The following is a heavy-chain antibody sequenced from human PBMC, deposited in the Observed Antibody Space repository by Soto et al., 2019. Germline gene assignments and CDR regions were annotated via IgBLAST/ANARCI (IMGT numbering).Heavy chain of an antibody. CDR1: GGSFSGYY. D-gene: IGHD3-10*01. CDR3: ARARNLLLWFGELYQPLDD. CDR2: INHSGST. J-gene: IGHJ4*02. Sequence: SETLSLTCAVYGGSFSGYYWSWIRQPPGKGLEWIGEINHSGSTNYNPSLKSRVTISVDTSKNQFSLKLSSVTAADTAVYYCARARNLLLWFGELYQPLDDWGQGTRVTVSS. V-gene: IGHV4-34*01.